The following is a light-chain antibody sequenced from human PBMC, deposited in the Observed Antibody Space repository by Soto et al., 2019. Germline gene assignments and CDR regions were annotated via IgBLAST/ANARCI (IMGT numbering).Light chain of an antibody. Sequence: EIVLTQSPDTLSLSPGERVTLSCRASQRVSNSYLVWYQQKPGQAPRLLIYDSSTRATGIPDRFSGSGSGTDFTLTISRLEPDDSAVYYCQQRSNWPGLITFGPGTKVDIK. CDR1: QRVSNSY. CDR3: QQRSNWPGLIT. V-gene: IGKV3D-20*02. CDR2: DSS. J-gene: IGKJ3*01.